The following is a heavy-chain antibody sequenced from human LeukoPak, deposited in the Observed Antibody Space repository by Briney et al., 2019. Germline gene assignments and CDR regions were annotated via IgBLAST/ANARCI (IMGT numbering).Heavy chain of an antibody. CDR2: INHSGST. D-gene: IGHD6-19*01. V-gene: IGHV4-34*01. CDR1: GGSFSGYY. Sequence: SETLTLTCAVYGGSFSGYYWSWIRQPPGKGLEWIGEINHSGSTNYNPSLKSRVTISVDTSKNQFSLKLSSVTAADTAVYYCARTSRWYSSGWYGNWGQGTLVTVSS. J-gene: IGHJ4*02. CDR3: ARTSRWYSSGWYGN.